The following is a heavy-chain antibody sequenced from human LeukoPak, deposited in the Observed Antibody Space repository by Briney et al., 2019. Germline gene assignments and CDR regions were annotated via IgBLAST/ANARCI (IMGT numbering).Heavy chain of an antibody. V-gene: IGHV5-51*01. J-gene: IGHJ4*02. Sequence: GESLKISRNGSGYXFTSNWIFWVRQMPGKGLEWMGIIYPGDSDTRYSPSFQGQVTISADKSISTAYLQWSSLKASDTAMYFCARPAAGTAPYFDYWGQGTLVTVSS. D-gene: IGHD6-19*01. CDR3: ARPAAGTAPYFDY. CDR1: GYXFTSNW. CDR2: IYPGDSDT.